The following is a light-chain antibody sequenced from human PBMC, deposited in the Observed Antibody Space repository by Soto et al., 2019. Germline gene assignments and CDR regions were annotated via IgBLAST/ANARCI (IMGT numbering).Light chain of an antibody. V-gene: IGKV1-33*01. J-gene: IGKJ3*01. CDR2: DAY. Sequence: DIQMTQSPSSLSASVGDRVTITCQASQNIRTYLNWYQQKPGQAPKLLIDDAYNLGIGVLSRFSGSGSGTDFTFTISSLQPEDISTYYCQQYDDLPFTVGPGTKVDIK. CDR3: QQYDDLPFT. CDR1: QNIRTY.